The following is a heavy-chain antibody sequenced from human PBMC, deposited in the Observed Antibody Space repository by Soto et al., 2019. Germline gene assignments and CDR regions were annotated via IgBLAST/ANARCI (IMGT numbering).Heavy chain of an antibody. CDR3: ARGISNYYDSSGDAFDI. CDR2: IYYSGST. J-gene: IGHJ3*02. V-gene: IGHV4-59*01. D-gene: IGHD3-22*01. CDR1: GGSISSYY. Sequence: PSETLSLTCTVSGGSISSYYWSWIRQPPGKGLEWIGYIYYSGSTNYNPSLKSRVTISVDTSKNQFSLKLSSVTAADTAVYYCARGISNYYDSSGDAFDIWGQGTMVTVSS.